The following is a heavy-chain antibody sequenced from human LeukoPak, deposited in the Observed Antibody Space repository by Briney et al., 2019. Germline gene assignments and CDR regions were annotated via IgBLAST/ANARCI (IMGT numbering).Heavy chain of an antibody. V-gene: IGHV3-48*01. J-gene: IGHJ4*02. CDR3: ARDRRVSSSIAAPPSY. CDR2: ISSSSSTI. Sequence: PGGSLRLSCAASGFTFSSYSMNWVRQAPGKGLEWVSYISSSSSTIYYADSVKGRFTISRDNAKNSLYLQMNSLRAEDTAVYYCARDRRVSSSIAAPPSYWGQGTLVTVSS. CDR1: GFTFSSYS. D-gene: IGHD6-6*01.